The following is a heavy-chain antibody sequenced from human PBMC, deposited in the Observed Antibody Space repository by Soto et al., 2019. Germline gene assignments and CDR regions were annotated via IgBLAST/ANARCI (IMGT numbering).Heavy chain of an antibody. V-gene: IGHV3-30*18. CDR2: ISYDGSNK. CDR1: GFTVSSYG. D-gene: IGHD5-18*01. J-gene: IGHJ4*02. Sequence: GGALRLSCAASGFTVSSYGMHCVRQAPGKGLEWVAVISYDGSNKYYADSVKGRFTISRDNSKNTLYLQMNSLRAEDTAVYYCAKEWGSSYGPYFDYWGQGTLVTVSS. CDR3: AKEWGSSYGPYFDY.